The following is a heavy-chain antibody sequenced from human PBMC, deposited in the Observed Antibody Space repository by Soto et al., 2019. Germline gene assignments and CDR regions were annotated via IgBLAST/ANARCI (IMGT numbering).Heavy chain of an antibody. CDR2: ISYDGSSK. V-gene: IGHV3-30*18. Sequence: GGSLRLSCAASGFSFSNYGMHWIRQAPGKGLEWVAVISYDGSSKYHADSVKGRFTISRDNSKNTLHLQMNSLRAEDTAVYYCSKDRRGGRAVLDSWGQGTPVTVSS. CDR1: GFSFSNYG. CDR3: SKDRRGGRAVLDS. J-gene: IGHJ4*02. D-gene: IGHD2-8*01.